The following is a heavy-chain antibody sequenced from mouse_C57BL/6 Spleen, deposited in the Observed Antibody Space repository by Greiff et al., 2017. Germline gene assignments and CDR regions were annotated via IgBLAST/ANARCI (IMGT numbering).Heavy chain of an antibody. CDR2: FYPGSGSI. V-gene: IGHV1-62-2*01. D-gene: IGHD2-3*01. CDR3: ARHEGMGYYFDY. J-gene: IGHJ2*01. CDR1: GYTFTEYT. Sequence: QVHVKQSGAELVKPGASVKLSCKASGYTFTEYTIHWVKQRSGQGLEWIGWFYPGSGSIKYNEKFKDKATLTADKSSSTVYMELSRLTSEDSAVYFCARHEGMGYYFDYWGQGTTLTVSS.